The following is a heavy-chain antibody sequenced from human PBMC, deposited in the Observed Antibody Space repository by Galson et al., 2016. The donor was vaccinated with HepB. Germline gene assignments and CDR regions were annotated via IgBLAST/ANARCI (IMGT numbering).Heavy chain of an antibody. CDR2: INSDGRST. V-gene: IGHV3-74*01. J-gene: IGHJ4*02. D-gene: IGHD1-26*01. CDR1: GFTFSTYW. Sequence: SLRLSCAASGFTFSTYWMHWVRQAPGKGLVWVSHINSDGRSTSYADSVKGRFTISRDNAKNTLYLQMNSLRAEDTAVYYCARLGGNYRTTSHFDYRGQGTLVTVSS. CDR3: ARLGGNYRTTSHFDY.